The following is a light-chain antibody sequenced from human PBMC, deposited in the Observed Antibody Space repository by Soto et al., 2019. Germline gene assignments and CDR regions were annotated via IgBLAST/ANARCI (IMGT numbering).Light chain of an antibody. CDR1: SSDVGSYNL. V-gene: IGLV2-23*01. CDR3: CSYANSRTVVV. J-gene: IGLJ3*02. Sequence: QSVLTQPASVSGSPGQSITISCTGTSSDVGSYNLVSWYQQRPGEVPKLMIYEANKRPSGVSNRFSGSKSGNTASLTISGLQAEDEADYYCCSYANSRTVVVFGGGTKLTVL. CDR2: EAN.